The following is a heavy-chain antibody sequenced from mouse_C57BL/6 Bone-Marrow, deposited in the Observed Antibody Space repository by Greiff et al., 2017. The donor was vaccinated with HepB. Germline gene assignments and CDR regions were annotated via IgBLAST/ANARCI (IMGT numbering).Heavy chain of an antibody. CDR1: GFTFSSYA. CDR3: VTTWFAY. D-gene: IGHD1-1*01. V-gene: IGHV5-4*03. CDR2: ISDGGSYT. Sequence: EVKLMESGGGLVKPGGSLKLSCAASGFTFSSYAMSWVRQTLEKRLEWVATISDGGSYTYYPDNVKGRFTISRDNAKNNLYLQMSHLKSEDTAMYYCVTTWFAYWGQGTLVTVSA. J-gene: IGHJ3*01.